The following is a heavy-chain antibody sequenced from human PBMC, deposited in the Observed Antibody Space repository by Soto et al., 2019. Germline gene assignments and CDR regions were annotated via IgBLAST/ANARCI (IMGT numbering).Heavy chain of an antibody. CDR3: AGRCDSTSCLAHFDY. Sequence: SVKVSFKASGGTFNNYVINWVRQAPGQGLEWMGGIIPIFGTANYAQKFQGRVTITADKSTSTAYMELNSLRSEDTAVYYCAGRCDSTSCLAHFDYWGQGTLVTVSS. V-gene: IGHV1-69*06. J-gene: IGHJ4*02. D-gene: IGHD2-2*01. CDR2: IIPIFGTA. CDR1: GGTFNNYV.